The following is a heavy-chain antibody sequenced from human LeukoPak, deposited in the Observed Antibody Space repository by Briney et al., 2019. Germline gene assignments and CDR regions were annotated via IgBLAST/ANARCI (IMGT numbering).Heavy chain of an antibody. J-gene: IGHJ6*03. Sequence: VASVKVSCKASGYTFTSYDINWVRQATGQGLEWMGWMNPNSGNTGYAQKFQGRVTMTKNTSTTTAYMELSSLRSEDTAVYYCARALSWTTDSYYYMDVWGKGTTVTVSS. V-gene: IGHV1-8*01. CDR1: GYTFTSYD. CDR3: ARALSWTTDSYYYMDV. CDR2: MNPNSGNT. D-gene: IGHD3/OR15-3a*01.